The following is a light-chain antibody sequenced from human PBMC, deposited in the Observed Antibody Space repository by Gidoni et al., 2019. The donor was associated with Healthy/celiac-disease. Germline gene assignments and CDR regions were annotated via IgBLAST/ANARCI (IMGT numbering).Light chain of an antibody. CDR2: DAS. V-gene: IGKV3-11*01. CDR3: QQRSNWWT. J-gene: IGKJ1*01. Sequence: EIVLTQSPATLSLSPGERATLFCRASQSVSSYLACYQQKPGQAPRLLIYDASNRATGIPARFSGRGAGTDFTLTISSLEPEDFAVYYCQQRSNWWTFGQGTKVEIK. CDR1: QSVSSY.